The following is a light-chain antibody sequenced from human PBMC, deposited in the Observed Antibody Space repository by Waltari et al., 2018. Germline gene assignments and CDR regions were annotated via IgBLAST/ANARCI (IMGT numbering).Light chain of an antibody. Sequence: DIQMTPSPSSLSASVGDRVTITCRASQRISSFLYWYQQKLGKAPKLRIYAATSLQSGVPSRFSGSGSGTDFTLTISRLQPEDFATYYCQQSYSNPLTFGGGTKVEIK. CDR1: QRISSF. CDR2: AAT. V-gene: IGKV1-39*01. J-gene: IGKJ4*02. CDR3: QQSYSNPLT.